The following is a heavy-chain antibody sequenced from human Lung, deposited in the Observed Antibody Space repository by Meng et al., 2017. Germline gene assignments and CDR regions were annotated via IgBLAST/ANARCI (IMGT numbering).Heavy chain of an antibody. D-gene: IGHD6-13*01. V-gene: IGHV3-15*01. CDR1: GFSFTDAW. CDR3: ATGAAAADH. Sequence: EVKLVESGGGSVKPGGSLRLSCVASGFSFTDAWMSWVRQAPGKGLEWVGRIKSNSDGGTTDYAAPVKGRFTISRDDSKNTLYLQMNSLITEDTAVYFCATGAAAADHWGQGTLVTVSS. CDR2: IKSNSDGGTT. J-gene: IGHJ4*02.